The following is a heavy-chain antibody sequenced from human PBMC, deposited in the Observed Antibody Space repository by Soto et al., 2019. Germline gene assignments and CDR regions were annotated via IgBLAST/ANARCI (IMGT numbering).Heavy chain of an antibody. V-gene: IGHV4-34*02. CDR3: ARYPAYCSDGKNCPPGP. Sequence: QVQLQQWSAGLVKPSETLSLTCAVSGGSFNGYYWNWIRQPPGRGLEWIGEINHTGGANYNPSLKSRLTISMDTSKNHFYLRLTSVTAADTAVYYCARYPAYCSDGKNCPPGPWGQGTLVTVSS. CDR1: GGSFNGYY. CDR2: INHTGGA. J-gene: IGHJ5*02. D-gene: IGHD2-15*01.